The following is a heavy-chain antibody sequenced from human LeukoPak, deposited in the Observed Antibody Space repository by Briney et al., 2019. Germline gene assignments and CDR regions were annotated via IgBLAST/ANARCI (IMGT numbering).Heavy chain of an antibody. J-gene: IGHJ6*03. CDR1: GFTFSSYS. D-gene: IGHD3-10*01. V-gene: IGHV3-21*01. CDR3: ARVPLVRGVNTYYYMDV. CDR2: ISSSSSYI. Sequence: GGSLRLSCAASGFTFSSYSMNWVRQAPGKGLEWVSSISSSSSYIYYADSVKGRFTISRDNAKNSLYLQMNSLRAEDTAVYYCARVPLVRGVNTYYYMDVWGKGTTVTISS.